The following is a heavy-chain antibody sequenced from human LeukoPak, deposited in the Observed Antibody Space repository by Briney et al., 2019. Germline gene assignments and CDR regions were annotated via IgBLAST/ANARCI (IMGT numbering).Heavy chain of an antibody. CDR2: ISYDGSNK. CDR1: GFTFSSYA. CDR3: ARDSNVLLWFGELSHFDY. J-gene: IGHJ4*02. Sequence: PGRSLRLSCAASGFTFSSYAMHWVRQAPGKGLEWVAVISYDGSNKYYADSVKGRFTISRDNSKNTLYLQMNSLRAEDTAVYYCARDSNVLLWFGELSHFDYWGQGTLVTVSS. D-gene: IGHD3-10*01. V-gene: IGHV3-30-3*01.